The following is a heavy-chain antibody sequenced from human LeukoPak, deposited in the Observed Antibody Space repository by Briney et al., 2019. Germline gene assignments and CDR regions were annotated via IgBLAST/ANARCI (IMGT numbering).Heavy chain of an antibody. CDR1: GASITNDDYY. CDR3: ARRAPFSNWFDP. V-gene: IGHV4-31*03. CDR2: IYFSGST. Sequence: SETLSLTCTVSGASITNDDYYWRWIRQHPGKGLEWIGYIYFSGSTYYNPTLKSRASVSVDTSKRQFSLRLTSVTAADTAVYYCARRAPFSNWFDPWGQGTLVIVSS. D-gene: IGHD2-2*01. J-gene: IGHJ5*02.